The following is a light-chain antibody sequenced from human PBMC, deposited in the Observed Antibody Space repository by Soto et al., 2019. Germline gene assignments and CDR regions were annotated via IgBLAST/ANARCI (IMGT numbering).Light chain of an antibody. J-gene: IGKJ3*01. CDR1: QDISNH. Sequence: DIPMTQSPSSLSASVGDRVTIICRASQDISNHLAWYQQKPWKVPNLLIYAAFALQSGVPSRFSGSGSGTDFTLTITSLQPEDVATYYCQKYNSAPLTFGPGTKVYIK. V-gene: IGKV1-27*01. CDR3: QKYNSAPLT. CDR2: AAF.